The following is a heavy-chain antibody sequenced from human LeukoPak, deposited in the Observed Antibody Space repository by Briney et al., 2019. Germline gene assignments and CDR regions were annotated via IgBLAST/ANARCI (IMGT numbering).Heavy chain of an antibody. CDR3: ARRWYYDFWSGSYYGMDV. J-gene: IGHJ6*02. V-gene: IGHV4-31*03. CDR1: GGSISSGGYY. Sequence: SETLSLTCTVSGGSISSGGYYWSWIRQHPGKGLEWIGYIYYSGSTYYNPSLKSRVTISVDTSKNQFSLKLSSVTAADTAVYYCARRWYYDFWSGSYYGMDVWGQGTTVTVSS. D-gene: IGHD3-3*01. CDR2: IYYSGST.